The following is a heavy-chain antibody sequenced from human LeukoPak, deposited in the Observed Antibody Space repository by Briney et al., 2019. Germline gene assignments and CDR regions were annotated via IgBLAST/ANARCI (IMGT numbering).Heavy chain of an antibody. CDR3: ATFAQDWGTFHY. V-gene: IGHV1-2*02. D-gene: IGHD3-16*01. CDR2: INPNSGDT. J-gene: IGHJ4*02. CDR1: GYTFTAYY. Sequence: SVTVSCKPSGYTFTAYYMHWVRQAPGQGLEWMGWINPNSGDTNYVKKFQGRVTMTRDTSISTASMELSELKSDDTAVYYCATFAQDWGTFHYWGQGTLVTDSS.